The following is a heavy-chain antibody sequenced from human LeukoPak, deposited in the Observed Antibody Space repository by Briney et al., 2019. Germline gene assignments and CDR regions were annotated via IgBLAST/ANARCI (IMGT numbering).Heavy chain of an antibody. Sequence: PGGSLRLSCAASEFTVSSYWMSWVRQAPGKGLEWVANIGKDGTEIYYVDSVKGRFTISRDNAKNSLYLQMNSLRAEDTAVYYCARDKQVGATHFDYWGQGTLVTVSS. CDR2: IGKDGTEI. V-gene: IGHV3-7*01. CDR1: EFTVSSYW. D-gene: IGHD1-26*01. CDR3: ARDKQVGATHFDY. J-gene: IGHJ4*02.